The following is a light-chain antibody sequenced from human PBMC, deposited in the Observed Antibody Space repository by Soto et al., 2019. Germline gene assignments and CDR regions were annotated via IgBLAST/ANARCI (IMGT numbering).Light chain of an antibody. CDR1: QSIGRW. J-gene: IGKJ1*01. V-gene: IGKV1-5*03. CDR3: QHYNSYSEA. Sequence: DIQMTPSPSTLSASVVDRVTITCRASQSIGRWLAWYQQKPGKAPKLLIYKASTLKSGVPSRFSGSGSGTEFTLTISSLQPDDFATYYCQHYNSYSEAFGQGTKVDIK. CDR2: KAS.